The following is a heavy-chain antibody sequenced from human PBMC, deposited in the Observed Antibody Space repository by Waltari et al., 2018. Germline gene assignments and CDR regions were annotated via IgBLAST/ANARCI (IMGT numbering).Heavy chain of an antibody. D-gene: IGHD3-10*01. V-gene: IGHV3-53*01. Sequence: EVQLVESGGGLIQPGGSLRLSCAASGFTVSSNYMSWVRQAPGKGLEWVSVIYSGGSTYYADSVKGRFTISRDNSKNTLYLQMNSLRAEDTAVYYCARDGGVQDDAFDIWGQGTMVTVSS. CDR3: ARDGGVQDDAFDI. CDR1: GFTVSSNY. J-gene: IGHJ3*02. CDR2: IYSGGST.